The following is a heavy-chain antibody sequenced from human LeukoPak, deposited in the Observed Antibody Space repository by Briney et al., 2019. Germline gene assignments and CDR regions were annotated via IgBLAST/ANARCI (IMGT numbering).Heavy chain of an antibody. CDR2: IYTRGST. J-gene: IGHJ2*01. D-gene: IGHD2-15*01. V-gene: IGHV4-4*07. Sequence: SETLSLTCTVSGGSIGSYYGSWLRQPAGRGLEWVGRIYTRGSTNYNPSLKSRVTMSVDTSKNHFSLKLSSVSAADTAVYYCARGSHTQIYCSGGSCYAGWYFDLWGRGTLVTVSS. CDR3: ARGSHTQIYCSGGSCYAGWYFDL. CDR1: GGSIGSYY.